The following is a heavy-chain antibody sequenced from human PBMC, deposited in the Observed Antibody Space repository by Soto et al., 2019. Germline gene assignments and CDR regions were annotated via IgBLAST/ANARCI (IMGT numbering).Heavy chain of an antibody. V-gene: IGHV4-31*03. CDR1: GGSISSGGYY. Sequence: QVQLQESGPGLVKPSQTLTLTCTVSGGSISSGGYYWSWIRQHPGKGLEWIGYIYYSGSTSYNPSLKSRVTISVDTSNNHFSLKLSSVTAADTAVYYCARDTYYYDSSGPPVDAFDIWGQGTMVTVTS. J-gene: IGHJ3*02. CDR3: ARDTYYYDSSGPPVDAFDI. D-gene: IGHD3-22*01. CDR2: IYYSGST.